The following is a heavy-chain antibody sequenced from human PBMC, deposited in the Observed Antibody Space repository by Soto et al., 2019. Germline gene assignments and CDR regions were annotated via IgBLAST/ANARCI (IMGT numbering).Heavy chain of an antibody. J-gene: IGHJ4*02. CDR2: ISTTGGST. V-gene: IGHV3-23*01. CDR3: ARPDGSTYSFRY. Sequence: DVQLLESGGSLVQPGGSLRLSCAASGFTFNAYSLSWVRQAPGKGLEWVSAISTTGGSTYYADSVKGRFTISRDNSQNTLSLQLGSLRAEDTAVYFCARPDGSTYSFRYWGQGTLVTVSS. CDR1: GFTFNAYS. D-gene: IGHD3-10*01.